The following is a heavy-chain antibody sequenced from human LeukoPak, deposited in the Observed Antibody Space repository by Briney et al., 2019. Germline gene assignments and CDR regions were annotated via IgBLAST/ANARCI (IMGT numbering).Heavy chain of an antibody. CDR3: AKDTRALYCYYGMDV. J-gene: IGHJ6*02. CDR1: GFTFSSYA. CDR2: ISYDGSNK. V-gene: IGHV3-30*04. D-gene: IGHD2-15*01. Sequence: GGSLRLSCAASGFTFSSYAMHWVRQAPGKGLEWVAVISYDGSNKYYADSVKGRFTISRDNSKNTLYLQMNSLRAEDTAVYYCAKDTRALYCYYGMDVWGQGTTVTVSS.